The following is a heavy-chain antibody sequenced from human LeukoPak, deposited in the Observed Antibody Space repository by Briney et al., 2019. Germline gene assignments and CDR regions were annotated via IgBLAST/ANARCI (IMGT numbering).Heavy chain of an antibody. V-gene: IGHV3-48*01. J-gene: IGHJ4*02. Sequence: GGSLRLSCAASGFTFSSHSMNWVRQAPGKGLEWVSYISSSSSTIYYADSVKGRFTISRDNSKNTLYLQMNSLRAEDTAVYYCAKSPSKTSRLVDYWGQGTLVTVSS. CDR1: GFTFSSHS. CDR3: AKSPSKTSRLVDY. CDR2: ISSSSSTI.